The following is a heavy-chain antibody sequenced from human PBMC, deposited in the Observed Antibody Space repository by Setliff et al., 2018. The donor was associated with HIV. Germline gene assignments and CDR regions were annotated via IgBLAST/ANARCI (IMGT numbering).Heavy chain of an antibody. D-gene: IGHD1-7*01. CDR1: GGSFSSNNYY. Sequence: PSETLSLTCSVSGGSFSSNNYYCGWIRQPPGKGLEWIGSIYYGGNTYYNPSLKSRVTISVDTSKNHFSLKLTSVTAADTAVCFCARQGGNYFVDNWGQGTLVTVSS. CDR2: IYYGGNT. J-gene: IGHJ4*02. V-gene: IGHV4-39*01. CDR3: ARQGGNYFVDN.